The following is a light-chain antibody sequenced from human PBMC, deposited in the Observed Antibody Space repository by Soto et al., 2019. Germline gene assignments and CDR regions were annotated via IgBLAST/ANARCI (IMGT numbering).Light chain of an antibody. Sequence: EIVMTQSPATLSVSPGERATLSCRASQSINNNLVWYQQKPGQAPRLLIYDASTRATGIAARFSGSGSGTEFTLTISSLQSEDFAVYHCQQYNEWPPLTFGGGTQVEIK. V-gene: IGKV3-15*01. J-gene: IGKJ4*01. CDR2: DAS. CDR1: QSINNN. CDR3: QQYNEWPPLT.